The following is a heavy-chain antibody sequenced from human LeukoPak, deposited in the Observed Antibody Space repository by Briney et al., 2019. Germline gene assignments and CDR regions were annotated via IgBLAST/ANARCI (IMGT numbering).Heavy chain of an antibody. CDR3: ARDREDYYGSGSYYSQGAFDI. V-gene: IGHV1-2*02. CDR2: INPNSGGT. J-gene: IGHJ3*02. CDR1: GYTFTGYY. D-gene: IGHD3-10*01. Sequence: ASVKVSCKASGYTFTGYYMHWVRQAPGQGLEWMGWINPNSGGTNYAQKFQGRVTMTRDTSISTAYMELSRLRSDDTAVYYCARDREDYYGSGSYYSQGAFDIWGQGTMVTVSS.